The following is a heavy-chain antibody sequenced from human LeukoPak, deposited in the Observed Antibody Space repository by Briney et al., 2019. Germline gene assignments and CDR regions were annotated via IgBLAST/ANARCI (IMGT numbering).Heavy chain of an antibody. D-gene: IGHD6-19*01. J-gene: IGHJ4*02. V-gene: IGHV3-21*01. CDR1: GFTFSSYS. CDR3: ARDQGLLVVAGRFGY. CDR2: ISSSNSYI. Sequence: PGGSLRLSCAASGFTFSSYSMNWVRQAPGKGLEWVPSISSSNSYIYNADSVKGRFTISRDNAKNSLYLQMNSLRAEDTAVYYCARDQGLLVVAGRFGYWGQGTLVTVSS.